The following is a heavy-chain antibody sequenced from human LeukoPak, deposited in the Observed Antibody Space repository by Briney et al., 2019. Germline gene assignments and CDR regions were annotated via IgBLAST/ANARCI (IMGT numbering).Heavy chain of an antibody. V-gene: IGHV1-24*01. CDR2: FDPEDGET. Sequence: ASVKVSCKVSGYTLTELSMHWVRQAPGKGLEWMGGFDPEDGETIYAQKFQGRVTMTEDTSTDTAYMELSSLRSEDTAVYYCAKVAGSYPTQYFDYWGQGTLVTVSS. J-gene: IGHJ4*02. CDR1: GYTLTELS. CDR3: AKVAGSYPTQYFDY. D-gene: IGHD1-26*01.